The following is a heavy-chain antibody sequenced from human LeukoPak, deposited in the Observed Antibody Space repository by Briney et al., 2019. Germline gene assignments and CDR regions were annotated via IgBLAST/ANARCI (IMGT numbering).Heavy chain of an antibody. D-gene: IGHD6-6*01. CDR2: ISYDGSNK. V-gene: IGHV3-30*18. Sequence: PGGALRLSSAASGFTFSNYGMQWVRQAPGKGREGVAVISYDGSNKYYADSVTGRFTISRDNSKNTLDLEMNSLRAEHTAVYYCANRYSSSSSFDYWGQGTLVTVSS. J-gene: IGHJ4*02. CDR3: ANRYSSSSSFDY. CDR1: GFTFSNYG.